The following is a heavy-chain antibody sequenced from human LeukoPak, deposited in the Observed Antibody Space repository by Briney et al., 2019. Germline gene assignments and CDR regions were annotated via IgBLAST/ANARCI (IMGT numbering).Heavy chain of an antibody. V-gene: IGHV1-2*02. CDR3: ARDIVATSIGFYYYYMDV. CDR2: INPNSGGT. J-gene: IGHJ6*03. Sequence: GASVKVSCKASGYTFTGYYMHWVRQAPGQGLEWMGWINPNSGGTNYAQKFQGRVTMTRDTSISTAYMELSRLRSDDTAVYYCARDIVATSIGFYYYYMDVWGKGTTVTISS. D-gene: IGHD5-12*01. CDR1: GYTFTGYY.